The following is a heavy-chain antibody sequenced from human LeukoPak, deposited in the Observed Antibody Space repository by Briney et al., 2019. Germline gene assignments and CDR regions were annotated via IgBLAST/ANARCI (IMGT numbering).Heavy chain of an antibody. CDR3: ARGHVDASMASFDY. J-gene: IGHJ4*02. CDR1: GGSVTSYY. D-gene: IGHD5-18*01. V-gene: IGHV4-4*07. CDR2: IYNSGNT. Sequence: PSETLSLTCTVSGGSVTSYYWSWIRQPAGKGLERIGRIYNSGNTNYNPSLNSRVTTSVDTSKNQFSLKLSSVTAADTAVYYCARGHVDASMASFDYWGRGTLVTVSS.